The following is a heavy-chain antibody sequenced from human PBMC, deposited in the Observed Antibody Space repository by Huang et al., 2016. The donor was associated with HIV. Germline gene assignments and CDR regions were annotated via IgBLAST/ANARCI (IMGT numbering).Heavy chain of an antibody. D-gene: IGHD5-12*01. CDR1: GFTFSSYS. CDR2: ISSMGSII. Sequence: EVHLVESGGGLVQPGGSLRLSCAASGFTFSSYSMNWVRQAPGKGLEWVSYISSMGSIIYYADSVKGRFTVSRDNAKNSRYLQMNSLRAEDTAVFYCARDPEVNLKYSDYEYGHDYWGQGTLVTVSS. V-gene: IGHV3-48*01. J-gene: IGHJ4*02. CDR3: ARDPEVNLKYSDYEYGHDY.